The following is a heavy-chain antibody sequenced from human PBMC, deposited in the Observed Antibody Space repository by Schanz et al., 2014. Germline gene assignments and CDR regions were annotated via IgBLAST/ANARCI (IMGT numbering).Heavy chain of an antibody. CDR3: AKGRFGELSAFDI. V-gene: IGHV3-23*01. D-gene: IGHD3-10*01. CDR2: ISGSGTTT. CDR1: GFSFSSYA. J-gene: IGHJ3*02. Sequence: EVQLLESGGGLVEPGGSLRLSCAASGFSFSSYAMGWVRQARGKGLEWVAGISGSGTTTYYAASVKGRFTISRDNSKNTLYLQMNSLRAEDTAVYYCAKGRFGELSAFDIWGQGTMVTVSS.